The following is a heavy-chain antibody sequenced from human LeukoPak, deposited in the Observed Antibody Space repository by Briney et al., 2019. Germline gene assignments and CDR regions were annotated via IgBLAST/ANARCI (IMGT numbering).Heavy chain of an antibody. J-gene: IGHJ3*02. CDR2: ISGRGVST. Sequence: PGGTLRLSCAVSGFTFSSYGMSWVRQAPGKGLEWVSSISGRGVSTYYADSVKGRFTISRDNSKKTVFPQMNSLRADDTAVYYCAKTVVVTANPRAFDIWGQGTMVTVSS. D-gene: IGHD2-21*02. CDR1: GFTFSSYG. CDR3: AKTVVVTANPRAFDI. V-gene: IGHV3-23*01.